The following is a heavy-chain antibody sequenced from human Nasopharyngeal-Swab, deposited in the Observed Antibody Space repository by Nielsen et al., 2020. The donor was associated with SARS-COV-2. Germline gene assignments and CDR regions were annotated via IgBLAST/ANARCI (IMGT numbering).Heavy chain of an antibody. CDR3: ARDPMCSSTSCYENWFDP. J-gene: IGHJ5*02. V-gene: IGHV3-33*01. CDR2: IWYDGSNK. CDR1: GFTFSSYG. D-gene: IGHD2-2*01. Sequence: GGSLRLSCAVSGFTFSSYGMHWVRQAPGKGLEWVAVIWYDGSNKYYADSVKGRFTISRDNSKNTLYLQMNSLRAEDTAVYYCARDPMCSSTSCYENWFDPWGQGTLVTVSS.